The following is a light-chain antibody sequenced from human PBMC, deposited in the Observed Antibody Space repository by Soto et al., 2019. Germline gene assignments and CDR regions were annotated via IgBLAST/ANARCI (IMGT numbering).Light chain of an antibody. CDR2: DTF. J-gene: IGKJ4*01. Sequence: IVLTQSPASLSVSPGWRATLSCRASQDITTYLAWYQQKPGQAPRLIIYDTFNRVSGVPDTFSGSGSGTVFTLTINNVAPEDSAIYYCQQRSTWPLTFGGGTKVE. CDR3: QQRSTWPLT. V-gene: IGKV3-11*01. CDR1: QDITTY.